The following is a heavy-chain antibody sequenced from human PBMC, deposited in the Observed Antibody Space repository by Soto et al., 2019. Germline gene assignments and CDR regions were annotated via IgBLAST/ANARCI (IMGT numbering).Heavy chain of an antibody. CDR3: AKIAAYCGGDCYSYFDS. J-gene: IGHJ4*02. CDR1: RFTFSSYA. D-gene: IGHD2-21*02. V-gene: IGHV3-23*01. CDR2: ISGSGSIT. Sequence: GGSLRLSCGASRFTFSSYAMSWVRQAPWKGLEWVSAISGSGSITYYADSVKGRFTISRDNSKNTLYLQMNSLRAEDTAVYYCAKIAAYCGGDCYSYFDSWGQGTLVTVSS.